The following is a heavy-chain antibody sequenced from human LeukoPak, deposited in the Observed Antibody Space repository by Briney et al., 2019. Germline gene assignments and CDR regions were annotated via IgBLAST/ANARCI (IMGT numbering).Heavy chain of an antibody. CDR3: GVITGTRGTMIIDY. CDR2: IYYSGST. D-gene: IGHD1-7*01. CDR1: GGSISSGGYY. V-gene: IGHV4-31*03. Sequence: SQTLSLTCTVSGGSISSGGYYWSWIRQHPGKGLEWIGYIYYSGSTYYNPSLKGRVTISVDTSKNQFSLKLSSVTAADTAVYYCGVITGTRGTMIIDYWGQGTLVTVSS. J-gene: IGHJ4*02.